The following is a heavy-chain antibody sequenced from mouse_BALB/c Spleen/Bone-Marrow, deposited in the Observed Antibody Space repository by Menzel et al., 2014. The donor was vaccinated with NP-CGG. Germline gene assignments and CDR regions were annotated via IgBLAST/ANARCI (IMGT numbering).Heavy chain of an antibody. V-gene: IGHV1-80*01. CDR1: GYAFSVYW. J-gene: IGHJ2*01. CDR2: IYPGDGDT. CDR3: ARGGISVDY. Sequence: QVQLKESGAELVRPGSSVKISCKASGYAFSVYWMNWVKQRPGQGLEWIGQIYPGDGDTNYNGKFKGRATLTADKSSXTAYMQLSRLTSEDSAVYFCARGGISVDYWGQGTTLTVSS.